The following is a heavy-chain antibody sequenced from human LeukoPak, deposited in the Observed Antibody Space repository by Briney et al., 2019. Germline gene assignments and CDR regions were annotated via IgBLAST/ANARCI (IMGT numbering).Heavy chain of an antibody. CDR1: GDSMSSFY. D-gene: IGHD3-10*01. V-gene: IGHV4-4*07. Sequence: PSVTLSLTCTVSGDSMSSFYWNWIRQPAGKGLEWIGRILPSGTSFSIPSLRSRLTVSLDTSKNQFSLRLNSVTAADTAVYYCARESVIRGVSHFDYWGQGTLVTVSA. J-gene: IGHJ4*02. CDR2: ILPSGTS. CDR3: ARESVIRGVSHFDY.